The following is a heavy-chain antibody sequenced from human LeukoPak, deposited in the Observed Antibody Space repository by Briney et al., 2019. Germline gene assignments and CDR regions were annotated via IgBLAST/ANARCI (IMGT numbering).Heavy chain of an antibody. J-gene: IGHJ4*02. CDR1: GYTFTSYG. CDR2: INPNSGGT. Sequence: ASVKVSCKASGYTFTSYGISWVRQAPGQGLEWMGWINPNSGGTNYAQKFQGRVTMTRDTSISTAYMELSRLRSDDTAVYYCARGANMIAVAGTGPFEYWGQGTLVTVSS. V-gene: IGHV1-2*02. CDR3: ARGANMIAVAGTGPFEY. D-gene: IGHD6-19*01.